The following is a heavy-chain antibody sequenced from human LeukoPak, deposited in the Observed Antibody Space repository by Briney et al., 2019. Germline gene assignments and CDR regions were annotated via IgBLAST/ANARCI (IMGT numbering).Heavy chain of an antibody. CDR1: GFTFSSYG. CDR3: AKAFRRWELLNPYDY. V-gene: IGHV3-30*18. CDR2: ISYDGSNK. J-gene: IGHJ4*02. D-gene: IGHD1-26*01. Sequence: PGRSLRLSCAASGFTFSSYGMHWVRQAPGKGLEWVAVISYDGSNKYYADSVKGRFTISRDNSKNTLYLQMNSLRAEDTAVYYCAKAFRRWELLNPYDYWGQGTLVTVSS.